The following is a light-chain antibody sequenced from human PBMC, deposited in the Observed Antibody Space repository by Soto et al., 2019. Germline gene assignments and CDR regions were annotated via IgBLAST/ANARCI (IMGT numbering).Light chain of an antibody. V-gene: IGKV3-11*01. CDR1: QSVSSY. Sequence: EIVLTQYPATLSLSPGERAALSCRASQSVSSYLAWYQQKPGQAPRLLMYEASNRATGIPARFSGGGSGTDFTLTISSLEPEDFAVYYCQQRSDWPWTFGQGTKV. CDR3: QQRSDWPWT. J-gene: IGKJ1*01. CDR2: EAS.